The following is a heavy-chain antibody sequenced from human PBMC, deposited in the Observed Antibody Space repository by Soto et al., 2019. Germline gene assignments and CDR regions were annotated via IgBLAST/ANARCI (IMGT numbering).Heavy chain of an antibody. CDR2: IYYSGST. J-gene: IGHJ4*02. D-gene: IGHD1-26*01. V-gene: IGHV4-59*01. Sequence: SETLSLTCTVSGGSISSYYWSWIRQPPGKGLEWIGYIYYSGSTNYNPSLKSRVTISVDTSKNQFSPKLSSVTAADTAVYYCARGPSGSPSEDYWGQGTLVTVSS. CDR3: ARGPSGSPSEDY. CDR1: GGSISSYY.